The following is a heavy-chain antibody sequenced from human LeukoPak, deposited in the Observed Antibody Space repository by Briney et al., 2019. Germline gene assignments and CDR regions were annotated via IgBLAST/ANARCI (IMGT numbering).Heavy chain of an antibody. J-gene: IGHJ4*01. CDR3: ARDQSSAANYFDY. D-gene: IGHD6-6*01. Sequence: GGSLRLSCAASGFTFSSYSMNWVRQAPGKGLEWVSSISSSSSYIYYADSVKGRFTISRDNAKNSLYLQMNSLRAEDTAVYYCARDQSSAANYFDYWGQEPWSPSPQ. CDR2: ISSSSSYI. V-gene: IGHV3-21*01. CDR1: GFTFSSYS.